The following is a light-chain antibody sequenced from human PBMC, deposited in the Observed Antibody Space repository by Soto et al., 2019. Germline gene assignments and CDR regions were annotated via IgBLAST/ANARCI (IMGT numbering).Light chain of an antibody. V-gene: IGLV2-8*01. Sequence: QSALTQPPSASGSPGQSVTISCTGTSSDVGGYKYVSWYQHHPGKAPKVVIYEVTKRPSGVPDRFSGSQSGNTASLTVSGLQAEDEPDYYCSSYGGTNNVVFGGGTKLTVL. J-gene: IGLJ2*01. CDR2: EVT. CDR3: SSYGGTNNVV. CDR1: SSDVGGYKY.